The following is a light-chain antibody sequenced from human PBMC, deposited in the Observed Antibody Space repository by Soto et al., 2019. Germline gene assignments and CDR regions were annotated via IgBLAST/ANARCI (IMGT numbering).Light chain of an antibody. CDR2: KVS. J-gene: IGKJ2*01. CDR1: QSLVYNDGNTF. Sequence: QPASVSCRSSQSLVYNDGNTFLNWFQQRPGQSPRRLIYKVSNRDSGVPDRFSGSGSGTDFTLKISSLQPDDFATYYCQQYNIFPYAFGQGTKLEIK. V-gene: IGKV2-30*01. CDR3: QQYNIFPYA.